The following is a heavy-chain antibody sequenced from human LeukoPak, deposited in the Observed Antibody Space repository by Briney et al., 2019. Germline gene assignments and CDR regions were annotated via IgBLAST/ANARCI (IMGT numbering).Heavy chain of an antibody. CDR1: GFTFDDYG. J-gene: IGHJ4*02. CDR3: ARSVAASRDY. CDR2: INWNGGST. D-gene: IGHD2-15*01. V-gene: IGHV3-20*04. Sequence: GGSLRLSCAASGFTFDDYGMSWVRQAPGKGLEWVSGINWNGGSTVYVDSVKGRFTISRDNAKNSLYLQMNSLRAEDTALYYCARSVAASRDYWGQGTLVTVSS.